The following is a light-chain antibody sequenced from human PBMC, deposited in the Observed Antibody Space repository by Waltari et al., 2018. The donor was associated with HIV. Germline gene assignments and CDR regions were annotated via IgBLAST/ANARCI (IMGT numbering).Light chain of an antibody. CDR3: SSTADLESVT. CDR2: GVN. CDR1: TRYIGDF. V-gene: IGLV2-14*03. Sequence: SALTQPASVSGSLGQSVTISCTGATRYIGDFVSWYQQLPGRAPQLLFSGVNRRASGISHRFFASKSGATASLTISRLQADDEGCYYCSSTADLESVTFGGGT. J-gene: IGLJ2*01.